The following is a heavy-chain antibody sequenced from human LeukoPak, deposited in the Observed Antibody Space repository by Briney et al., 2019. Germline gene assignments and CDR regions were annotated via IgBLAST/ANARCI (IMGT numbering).Heavy chain of an antibody. CDR3: ARQTGSGLFILP. Sequence: GGSLRLSCAASGFTFSSYAMSWVRQPPGKGLEWVSYISSSSSTIYYADSVKGRFTISRDNAKNSLYLQMNSLRAEDTAVYYCARQTGSGLFILPGGQGTLVTVSS. CDR2: ISSSSSTI. J-gene: IGHJ4*02. CDR1: GFTFSSYA. D-gene: IGHD3/OR15-3a*01. V-gene: IGHV3-48*01.